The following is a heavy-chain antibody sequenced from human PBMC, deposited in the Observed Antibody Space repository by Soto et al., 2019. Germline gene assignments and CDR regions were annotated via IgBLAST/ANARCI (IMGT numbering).Heavy chain of an antibody. V-gene: IGHV1-18*01. CDR3: ARDLNWVIVATAPLDY. J-gene: IGHJ4*02. Sequence: QVQLVQSGAEVKKPGASVKVSCKASGYTFTSYGISWVRQAPGQGLEWMGWISAYNGNTNYAQKLQGRVTMTTDRCTSTAHMERMSLRSDDTAVYYCARDLNWVIVATAPLDYWGEGTLVTVSS. CDR1: GYTFTSYG. D-gene: IGHD5-12*01. CDR2: ISAYNGNT.